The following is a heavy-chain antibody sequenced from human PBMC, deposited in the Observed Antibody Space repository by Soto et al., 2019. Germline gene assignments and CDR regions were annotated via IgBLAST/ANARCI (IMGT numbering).Heavy chain of an antibody. CDR3: AREGIVVVAATRVRAAFDY. J-gene: IGHJ4*02. CDR1: GYTFTGYY. D-gene: IGHD2-15*01. Sequence: GASVKVSCKASGYTFTGYYMHWVRQAPGQGLEWMGWINPNSGGTNYAQKFQGRVTMTRDTSISTAYMELSRLRSDDTAVYYCAREGIVVVAATRVRAAFDYWGQGTLVTVSS. CDR2: INPNSGGT. V-gene: IGHV1-2*02.